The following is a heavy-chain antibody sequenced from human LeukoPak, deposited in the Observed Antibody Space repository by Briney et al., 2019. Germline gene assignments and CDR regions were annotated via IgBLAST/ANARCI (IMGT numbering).Heavy chain of an antibody. CDR3: ARGGSEQWLQYHFDY. V-gene: IGHV3-30*04. CDR1: GFTFSSYA. J-gene: IGHJ4*02. Sequence: TGGSLRFSCAASGFTFSSYAMHWVRQAPGKGLEWVAVISYDGSNKYYADSVKGRFTISRDNSKNTLYLQMNSLRAEDTAVYYCARGGSEQWLQYHFDYWGQGTLVTVSS. CDR2: ISYDGSNK. D-gene: IGHD6-19*01.